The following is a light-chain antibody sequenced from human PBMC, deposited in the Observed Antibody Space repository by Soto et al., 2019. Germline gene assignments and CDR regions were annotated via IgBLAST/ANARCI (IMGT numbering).Light chain of an antibody. Sequence: ETVVTQSPATLSVSPGERATLSCRASQSVDSHLAWYRQKPGQAPRLLIYGASTRATGIPARFSGSGSGTEFTLTISSLQSEDFAVYYCQQYSNWPPITFGQGTRLEVK. CDR3: QQYSNWPPIT. V-gene: IGKV3-15*01. CDR2: GAS. CDR1: QSVDSH. J-gene: IGKJ5*01.